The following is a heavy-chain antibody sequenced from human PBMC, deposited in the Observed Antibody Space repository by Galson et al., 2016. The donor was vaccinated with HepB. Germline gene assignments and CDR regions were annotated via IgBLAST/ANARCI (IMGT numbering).Heavy chain of an antibody. CDR1: GFTFSRYA. CDR2: ISDNGSNK. CDR3: ATWGFTLGVDH. J-gene: IGHJ4*02. D-gene: IGHD3-16*01. V-gene: IGHV3-30-3*01. Sequence: SLRLSCAASGFTFSRYAMHWVRLAPGKGLEWVAVISDNGSNKYYADSVKGRFTISRDNSEHTLYLQMNSLRTEDTAMYYCATWGFTLGVDHWGQGILVTVSS.